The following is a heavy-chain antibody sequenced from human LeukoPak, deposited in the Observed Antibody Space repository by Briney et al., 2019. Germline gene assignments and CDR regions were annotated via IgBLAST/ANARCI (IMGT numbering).Heavy chain of an antibody. Sequence: SETLSLTCTVSGGSISSYYWRWIRQPAGKGLEWIGRVYSSGSTNYISSLKSRVTISIDTSKSQFSLELTSVTAADTAVYYCARGGHYDATHFDYYHVMDVWGKGTTVSVSS. V-gene: IGHV4-4*07. CDR1: GGSISSYY. CDR3: ARGGHYDATHFDYYHVMDV. D-gene: IGHD4-17*01. CDR2: VYSSGST. J-gene: IGHJ6*04.